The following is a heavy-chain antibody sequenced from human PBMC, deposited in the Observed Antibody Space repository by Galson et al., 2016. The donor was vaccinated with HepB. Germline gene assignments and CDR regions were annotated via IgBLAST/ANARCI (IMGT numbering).Heavy chain of an antibody. Sequence: SVKVSCKASGYTFTNYHIHWVRQAPGHGLEWMGIINPNDGGTGYAQQFQGRITMTRDTSTSTVYLHLGSLRSGDTAVYYCARIVYQSLHYWGQGTLVTVSS. CDR1: GYTFTNYH. D-gene: IGHD5/OR15-5a*01. CDR3: ARIVYQSLHY. J-gene: IGHJ4*02. CDR2: INPNDGGT. V-gene: IGHV1-46*01.